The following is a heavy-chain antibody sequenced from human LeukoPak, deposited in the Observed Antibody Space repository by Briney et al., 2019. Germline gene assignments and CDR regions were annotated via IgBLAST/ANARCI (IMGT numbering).Heavy chain of an antibody. V-gene: IGHV4-34*01. CDR1: GGSFSGYY. CDR2: INHSGST. Sequence: SETLSLTCAVYGGSFSGYYWSWIRQPPGKGLEWIGEINHSGSTNYNPSLKSRVTISVDTSKNQFSLKLSSVTAADTAVYYCASMFGRDYWGQGTLVTVSS. D-gene: IGHD3-10*02. CDR3: ASMFGRDY. J-gene: IGHJ4*02.